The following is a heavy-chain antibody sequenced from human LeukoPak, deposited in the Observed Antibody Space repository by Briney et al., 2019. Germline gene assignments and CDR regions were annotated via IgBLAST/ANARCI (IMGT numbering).Heavy chain of an antibody. Sequence: GGSLRLSCAASRFTFSSYGMHWVRQAPGKGLEWVAFIRYDGSNKYYADSVKGRFTVSRDNSKNTLYLQMNSLRAEDTAVYYCARDQAGSWSSWGQGTLVTVSS. CDR3: ARDQAGSWSS. CDR1: RFTFSSYG. V-gene: IGHV3-30*02. J-gene: IGHJ4*02. D-gene: IGHD1-1*01. CDR2: IRYDGSNK.